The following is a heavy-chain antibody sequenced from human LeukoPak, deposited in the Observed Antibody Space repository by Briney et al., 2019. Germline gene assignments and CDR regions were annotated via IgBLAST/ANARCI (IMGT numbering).Heavy chain of an antibody. CDR1: GYTFTGYY. D-gene: IGHD6-19*01. CDR2: INPNSGGT. J-gene: IGHJ4*02. V-gene: IGHV1-2*02. CDR3: ASSSSGWSMGYFDP. Sequence: ASVKVSCKASGYTFTGYYMHWVRQAPGQGLEWMGWINPNSGGTNYAQKFQGRVTMTRDTSISTAYMELSRLRSDDTAVYYCASSSSGWSMGYFDPWGQGTLVTVSS.